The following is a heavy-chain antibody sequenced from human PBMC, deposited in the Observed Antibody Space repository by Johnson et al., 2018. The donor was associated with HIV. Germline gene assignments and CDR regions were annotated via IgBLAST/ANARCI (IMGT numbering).Heavy chain of an antibody. J-gene: IGHJ3*02. Sequence: QVQLVESGGGVVQPGRSLRLSCAASGFTFSSYAMHWVRQAPGKGLEWVAVISYDGSNKYYTDSVKGRFTIYRDNSKNTLDLQMNRLRAEDRAGYYCAGGGSCTSLDAFDIWGQGTMVTVSS. D-gene: IGHD2-2*01. CDR1: GFTFSSYA. CDR3: AGGGSCTSLDAFDI. V-gene: IGHV3-30-3*01. CDR2: ISYDGSNK.